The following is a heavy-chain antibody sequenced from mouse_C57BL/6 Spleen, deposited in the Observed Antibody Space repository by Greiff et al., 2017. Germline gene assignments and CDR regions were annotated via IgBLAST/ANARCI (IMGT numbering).Heavy chain of an antibody. CDR2: ISYDGSN. V-gene: IGHV3-6*01. CDR3: ARDPYAMDY. CDR1: GYSITSGYY. Sequence: VQLQQSGPGLVKPSQSLSLTCSATGYSITSGYYWNWIRQFPGNKLEWMGYISYDGSNNYNPSLKNRISITRDTSKNQFFLKLNSVTTEDTATYYCARDPYAMDYWGQGTSVTVSS. J-gene: IGHJ4*01.